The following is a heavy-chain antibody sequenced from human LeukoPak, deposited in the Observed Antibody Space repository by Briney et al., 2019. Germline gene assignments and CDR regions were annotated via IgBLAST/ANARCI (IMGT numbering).Heavy chain of an antibody. CDR2: INGDASST. D-gene: IGHD5-18*01. J-gene: IGHJ4*02. CDR3: ARARGNTYGYFEY. Sequence: GGSLRLSCAASGLTLSGYWMHWVRQAPGKGLAWVSRINGDASSTSYADSVKGRFTISRDNAKSTLYLQMNGLRVEDTAVYYCARARGNTYGYFEYWGQGTLVTVSS. CDR1: GLTLSGYW. V-gene: IGHV3-74*01.